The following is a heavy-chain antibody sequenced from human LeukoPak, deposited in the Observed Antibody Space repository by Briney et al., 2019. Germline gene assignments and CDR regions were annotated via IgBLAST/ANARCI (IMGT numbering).Heavy chain of an antibody. Sequence: SETLSLTCTVSGGSISSYYWSWIRQPAGKGLEWIGRIYTSGSTNYNPSLKSRVTMSVDTSKNQFSLKLSSVTAADTAMYYCARDMGYYYDSSGYYDYWGQGTLVTVSS. CDR2: IYTSGST. V-gene: IGHV4-4*07. D-gene: IGHD3-22*01. J-gene: IGHJ4*02. CDR1: GGSISSYY. CDR3: ARDMGYYYDSSGYYDY.